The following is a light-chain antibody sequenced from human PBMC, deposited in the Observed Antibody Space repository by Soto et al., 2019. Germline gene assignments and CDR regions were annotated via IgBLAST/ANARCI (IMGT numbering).Light chain of an antibody. CDR2: RVS. Sequence: DVVVTQSPLSLPVTLGQGAYISCRSSQGLVASDGNTYLSWFHQRPGHSTGRILYRVSNPDAGVADKFSGSASGTNFTLKISWVDAEDVGVYYCMKGTHWPRTFGPGTRLDIK. J-gene: IGKJ1*01. CDR3: MKGTHWPRT. V-gene: IGKV2-30*01. CDR1: QGLVASDGNTY.